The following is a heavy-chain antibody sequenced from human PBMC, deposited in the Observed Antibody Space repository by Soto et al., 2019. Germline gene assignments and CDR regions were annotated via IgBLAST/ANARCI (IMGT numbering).Heavy chain of an antibody. J-gene: IGHJ4*02. CDR2: IYYSGST. V-gene: IGHV4-39*01. D-gene: IGHD5-12*01. CDR3: ARPARQDTVAGDY. Sequence: SETLSLTCTVSGGSISSSSYYWGWIRQSPGKGLEWIGSIYYSGSTLYNQSLKSRVTISVDTSKNQFSLKRSSVTAADTAVYWCARPARQDTVAGDYWGQGTRVTVSS. CDR1: GGSISSSSYY.